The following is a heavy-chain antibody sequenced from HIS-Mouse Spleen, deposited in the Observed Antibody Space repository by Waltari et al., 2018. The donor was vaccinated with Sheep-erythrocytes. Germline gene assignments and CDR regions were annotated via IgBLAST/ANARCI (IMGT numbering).Heavy chain of an antibody. Sequence: QVQLVQSGAEVKKPGSSVKVSCKASGGTFSSYAISWVRQAPGQGLGWMGRNIPILGIANYAQKFQGRVTITADKSTSTAYMELSSLRSEDTAVYYCAQTGATTPHFDYWGQGTLVTVSS. J-gene: IGHJ4*02. CDR1: GGTFSSYA. D-gene: IGHD1-26*01. V-gene: IGHV1-69*04. CDR3: AQTGATTPHFDY. CDR2: NIPILGIA.